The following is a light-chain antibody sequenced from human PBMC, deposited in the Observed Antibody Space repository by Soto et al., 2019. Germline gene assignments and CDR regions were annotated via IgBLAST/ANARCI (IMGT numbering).Light chain of an antibody. CDR1: QSINTF. CDR3: QQTYTSRPWT. J-gene: IGKJ1*01. CDR2: GAS. Sequence: DIQVTQSPSSLSASVGDRVTITCRASQSINTFLNWYQQRPGKAPNLLIYGASNLQSGVPSRFSGSGSGTDFTLTSSSLQPEDFATYYCQQTYTSRPWTFGRGTKVEIK. V-gene: IGKV1-39*01.